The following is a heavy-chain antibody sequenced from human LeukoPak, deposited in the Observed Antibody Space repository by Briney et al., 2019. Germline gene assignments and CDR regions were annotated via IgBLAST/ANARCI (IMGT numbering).Heavy chain of an antibody. CDR2: ISGSGDAA. CDR1: GFTFTTYG. D-gene: IGHD5-18*01. Sequence: PGGSLRLSCAASGFTFTTYGMSWVRQAPGKGLEWVSVISGSGDAAYYADSVKGRFTISRDNSKNTVSLQMNSLRAEDTATYYCASADSRFDYRGQGTLVTVSS. CDR3: ASADSRFDY. V-gene: IGHV3-23*01. J-gene: IGHJ4*02.